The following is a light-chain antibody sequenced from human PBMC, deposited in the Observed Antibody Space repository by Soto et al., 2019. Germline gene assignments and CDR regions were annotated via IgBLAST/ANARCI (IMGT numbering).Light chain of an antibody. CDR3: QQLNSYPLT. CDR1: QSISSY. Sequence: DIQMTQSPSSLSASVGDSVTITCRASQSISSYLNWYQQKPGKAPKLLIYAASSLQSGVPSRFSGGGSGTDFTLTISSLQPEDFATYYCQQLNSYPLTFGGGTKVDIK. V-gene: IGKV1-39*01. CDR2: AAS. J-gene: IGKJ4*01.